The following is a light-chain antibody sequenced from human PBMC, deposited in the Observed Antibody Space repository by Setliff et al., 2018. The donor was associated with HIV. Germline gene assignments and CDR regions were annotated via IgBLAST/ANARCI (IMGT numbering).Light chain of an antibody. Sequence: QAVVTQEPSLTVSPGGTVTLTCASSTGAVTSGFYPNWLQQKPGQAPRPLIYSTSNKHSWTPARFSGSLLGGKAALTLSGAQSEDEADYYCLLSYTDDRPVFGGGTKVTVL. CDR1: TGAVTSGFY. CDR2: STS. J-gene: IGLJ3*02. V-gene: IGLV7-43*01. CDR3: LLSYTDDRPV.